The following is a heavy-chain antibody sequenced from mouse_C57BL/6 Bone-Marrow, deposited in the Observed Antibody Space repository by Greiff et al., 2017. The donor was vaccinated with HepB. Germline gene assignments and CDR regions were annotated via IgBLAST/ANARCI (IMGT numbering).Heavy chain of an antibody. CDR2: IYPGDGDT. CDR1: GYAFSSSW. Sequence: QVQLQQSGPELVKPGASVKISCKASGYAFSSSWMNWVKQRPGKGLEWIGRIYPGDGDTNYNGKFKGKATLTADKSSSTAYMQLSSLTSEDSAVYFCARYGSGYPDYWGQGTTLTVSS. CDR3: ARYGSGYPDY. V-gene: IGHV1-82*01. J-gene: IGHJ2*01. D-gene: IGHD3-2*02.